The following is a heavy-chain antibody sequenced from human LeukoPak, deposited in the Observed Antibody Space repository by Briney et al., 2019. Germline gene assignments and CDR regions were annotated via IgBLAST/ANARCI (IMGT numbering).Heavy chain of an antibody. V-gene: IGHV3-48*01. D-gene: IGHD6-19*01. CDR1: GFSFSDFS. CDR2: ISFSGRTT. J-gene: IGHJ4*02. CDR3: AKDAAVALDY. Sequence: GGSLRLSCAVSGFSFSDFSMNWVRQAPGKGLEWLSYISFSGRTTNYADSVKGRFTISRDNARNSLFLQMTSLRAEDTAVYYCAKDAAVALDYWGQGTLVTVSS.